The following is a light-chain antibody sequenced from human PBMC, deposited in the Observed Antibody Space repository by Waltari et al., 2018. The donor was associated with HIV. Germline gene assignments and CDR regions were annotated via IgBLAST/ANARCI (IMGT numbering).Light chain of an antibody. Sequence: QPALTQPPSASGSPGQSVTISCTGTSRDIGTYTYVSWYQQHPGRAPKLLIYEVNKRPSGVPARFSGSKSANTAFLTVSGLQVADEADYYCSSYAGNNNYVFGTGTRVTVL. V-gene: IGLV2-8*01. J-gene: IGLJ1*01. CDR3: SSYAGNNNYV. CDR1: SRDIGTYTY. CDR2: EVN.